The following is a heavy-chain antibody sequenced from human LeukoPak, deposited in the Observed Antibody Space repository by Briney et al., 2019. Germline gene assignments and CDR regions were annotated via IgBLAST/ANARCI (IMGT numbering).Heavy chain of an antibody. CDR2: IYYSGST. D-gene: IGHD3-22*01. CDR1: GGSISSYY. Sequence: SETLSLTCTVSGGSISSYYWSWIRQPPGKGLEWIGYIYYSGSTNYNPSLKSRVTISVDTSKNQFSLKLSSVTAADTAVYYCARVFSIRDYYDSSGYYPLYYYYYGMDVWGQGTTVTVSS. J-gene: IGHJ6*02. CDR3: ARVFSIRDYYDSSGYYPLYYYYYGMDV. V-gene: IGHV4-59*01.